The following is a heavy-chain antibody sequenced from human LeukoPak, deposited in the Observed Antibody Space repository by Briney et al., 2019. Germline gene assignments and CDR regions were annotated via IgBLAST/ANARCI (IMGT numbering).Heavy chain of an antibody. Sequence: SETLSLTCAVYGGSFSGYYWSWIRQPLGKGLEWIGEINHSGSTNYNPSLKSRVTISVDTSKNQFSLKLSSVTAADTAVYYCARARTRRDIVVVPAAPRGGYYYYGMDVWGQGTTVTVSS. V-gene: IGHV4-34*01. D-gene: IGHD2-2*01. J-gene: IGHJ6*02. CDR1: GGSFSGYY. CDR2: INHSGST. CDR3: ARARTRRDIVVVPAAPRGGYYYYGMDV.